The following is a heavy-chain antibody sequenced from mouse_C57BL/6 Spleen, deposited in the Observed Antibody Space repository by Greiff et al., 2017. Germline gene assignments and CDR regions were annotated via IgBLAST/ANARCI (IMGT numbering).Heavy chain of an antibody. D-gene: IGHD4-1*01. CDR3: ARDGASGNWVFAY. CDR1: GYSITSGYY. V-gene: IGHV3-6*01. CDR2: ISYDGSN. Sequence: EVKLQESGPGLVKPSQSLSLTCSVTGYSITSGYYWNWIRQFPGNKLEWMGYISYDGSNNYNPSLKNRISITRDTSKNQFFLKLNSVTTEDTATYYCARDGASGNWVFAYWGQGTLVTVSA. J-gene: IGHJ3*01.